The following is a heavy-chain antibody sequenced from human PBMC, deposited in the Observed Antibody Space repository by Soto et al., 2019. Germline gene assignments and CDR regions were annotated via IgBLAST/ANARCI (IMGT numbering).Heavy chain of an antibody. V-gene: IGHV1-46*01. D-gene: IGHD2-2*01. Sequence: GASVKVSCKASGYTFTSYYMQWVRQAPGQRLEWMGLINPGNGNTRYAQKFQGRVTMTRDTSASTAYMELSSLRSEDTAVYYCARERSPVGYHRDYWGQGTLVTVSS. CDR2: INPGNGNT. CDR3: ARERSPVGYHRDY. J-gene: IGHJ4*02. CDR1: GYTFTSYY.